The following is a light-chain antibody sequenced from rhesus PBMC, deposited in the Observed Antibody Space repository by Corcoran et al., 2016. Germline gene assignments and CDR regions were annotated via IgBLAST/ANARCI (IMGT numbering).Light chain of an antibody. CDR2: RAS. J-gene: IGKJ3*01. CDR3: QQHDISPFT. V-gene: IGKV1-69*01. CDR1: QGIRDW. Sequence: DIQMTQSPSSLSASVGDRVTITCRASQGIRDWLAWYQQKPGKAPKLLIYRASNLETGVPSRFSGSGSGTDFTLTISSLQPEDIATYYCQQHDISPFTFGPGTKLDIK.